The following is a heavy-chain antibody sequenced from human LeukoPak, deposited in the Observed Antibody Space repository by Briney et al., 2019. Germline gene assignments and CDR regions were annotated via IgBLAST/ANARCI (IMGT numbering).Heavy chain of an antibody. V-gene: IGHV1-8*01. CDR1: GYTFTGYD. Sequence: ASVKVSCKASGYTFTGYDINWVRQATGQGLEWMGWMNPNSGNTGYAQKFQGRVTMTRNTSISTAYMELSSLRSEDTAVYYCARAPGSSGYYSFDYWGQGTLVTVSS. CDR2: MNPNSGNT. D-gene: IGHD3-22*01. J-gene: IGHJ4*02. CDR3: ARAPGSSGYYSFDY.